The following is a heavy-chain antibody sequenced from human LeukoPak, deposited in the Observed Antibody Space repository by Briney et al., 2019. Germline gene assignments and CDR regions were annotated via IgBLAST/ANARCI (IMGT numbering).Heavy chain of an antibody. V-gene: IGHV4-59*12. Sequence: TETLSLTCTVSGGSISSYYWSWIRQPPGKGLEWIGYIYYSGSTYYNPSLKSRVTISVDTSKNQFSLKLSSVTAADTAVYYCARGREDTAMEDYWGQGTLVTVSS. CDR1: GGSISSYY. CDR2: IYYSGST. J-gene: IGHJ4*02. CDR3: ARGREDTAMEDY. D-gene: IGHD5-18*01.